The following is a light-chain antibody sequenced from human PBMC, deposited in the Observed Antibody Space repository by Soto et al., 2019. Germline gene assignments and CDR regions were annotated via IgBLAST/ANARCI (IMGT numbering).Light chain of an antibody. CDR1: QSISSY. CDR3: QQYNSFPWT. Sequence: DIHMTQSPSSLSASIGDRVTITFRASQSISSYLNWYQQKPGKAPKLLIYAASSLQSGVPSRFSGSGSGTDFTLTISSLQPEDFATYYCQQYNSFPWTFGQGTKVDIK. CDR2: AAS. J-gene: IGKJ1*01. V-gene: IGKV1-39*01.